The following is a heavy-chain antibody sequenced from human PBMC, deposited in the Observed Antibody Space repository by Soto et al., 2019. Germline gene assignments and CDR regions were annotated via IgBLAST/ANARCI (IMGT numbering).Heavy chain of an antibody. CDR1: GGTLSSYA. CDR3: ARDLAARRGRIWFGEFLRTYGMDV. Sequence: SVKVSCKASGGTLSSYAISWVRQAPGQGLEWMGGIIPIFGTANYAQKFQGRVTITADESTSTAYMELSSLRSEDTAVYYCARDLAARRGRIWFGEFLRTYGMDVWGQGTTVTVSS. CDR2: IIPIFGTA. J-gene: IGHJ6*02. V-gene: IGHV1-69*13. D-gene: IGHD3-10*01.